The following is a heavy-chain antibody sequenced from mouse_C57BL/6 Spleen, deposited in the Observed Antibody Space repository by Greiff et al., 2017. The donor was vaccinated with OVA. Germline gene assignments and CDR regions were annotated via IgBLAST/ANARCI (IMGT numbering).Heavy chain of an antibody. V-gene: IGHV1-18*01. CDR2: INPNNGGT. Sequence: SGPELVKPGASVKIPCKASGYTFTDYNMDWVKQSHGKSLEWIGDINPNNGGTIYNQKFKGKATLTVDKSSSTAYMELRSLTSEDTAVYYCARRGIYYDYVGFAYWGQGTLVTVSA. J-gene: IGHJ3*01. CDR1: GYTFTDYN. CDR3: ARRGIYYDYVGFAY. D-gene: IGHD2-4*01.